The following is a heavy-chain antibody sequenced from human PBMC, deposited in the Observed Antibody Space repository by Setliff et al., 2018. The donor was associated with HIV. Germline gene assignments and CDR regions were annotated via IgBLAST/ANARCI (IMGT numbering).Heavy chain of an antibody. Sequence: LSLTCTVSGYSISTSSWWGWVRQSPGRGLQWIGSIYHGGSVYYNPSLQSRVTISLDRSKNPFSLNMISVTAADSAIYFCARGIXMLLDSNRGVFTHDAFDLWGQGTTVTVSS. CDR2: IYHGGSV. J-gene: IGHJ3*01. D-gene: IGHD3-10*01. V-gene: IGHV4-38-2*02. CDR3: ARGIXMLLDSNRGVFTHDAFDL. CDR1: GYSISTSSW.